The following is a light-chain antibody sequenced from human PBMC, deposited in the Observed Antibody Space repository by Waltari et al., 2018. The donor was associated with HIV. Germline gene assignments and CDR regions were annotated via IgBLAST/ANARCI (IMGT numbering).Light chain of an antibody. Sequence: SSEQTQDPAVSVALGQTVRISCQGDSLRTYFPSWYQQKPGQAPILVVYGNNKRPSGIPDRFSGSRSGNTASLTITGAQAEDEAAYYCNSRDSSGNPLFGGGAKLTVL. J-gene: IGLJ3*02. CDR3: NSRDSSGNPL. CDR2: GNN. CDR1: SLRTYF. V-gene: IGLV3-19*01.